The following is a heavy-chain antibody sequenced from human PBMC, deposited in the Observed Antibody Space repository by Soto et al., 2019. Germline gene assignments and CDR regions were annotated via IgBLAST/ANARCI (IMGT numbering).Heavy chain of an antibody. J-gene: IGHJ4*02. CDR2: IYPGDSDT. CDR3: ARHAFDAEYSYGFDY. D-gene: IGHD5-18*01. V-gene: IGHV5-51*01. CDR1: GYSFTSYW. Sequence: PGESLKISCKGSGYSFTSYWIGWVRQMPGKGLEWMGIIYPGDSDTRYSPSFQGQVTISADKSISTAYLQWSSLKASDTAMYYCARHAFDAEYSYGFDYWGQGTLVTVSS.